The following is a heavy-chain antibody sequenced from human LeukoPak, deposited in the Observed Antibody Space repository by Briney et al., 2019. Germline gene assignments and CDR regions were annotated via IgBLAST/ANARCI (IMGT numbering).Heavy chain of an antibody. Sequence: GGSLRLSCAASGFTFDDYAMHWVRQAPGKGLEWVSGISWNSGSIGYADSVKGRFTISRDNAKSSLYLQMNSLRAEDTALYYCARRGTAAGLPFDYWGQGTLVTVSS. CDR3: ARRGTAAGLPFDY. D-gene: IGHD6-13*01. J-gene: IGHJ4*02. CDR2: ISWNSGSI. CDR1: GFTFDDYA. V-gene: IGHV3-9*01.